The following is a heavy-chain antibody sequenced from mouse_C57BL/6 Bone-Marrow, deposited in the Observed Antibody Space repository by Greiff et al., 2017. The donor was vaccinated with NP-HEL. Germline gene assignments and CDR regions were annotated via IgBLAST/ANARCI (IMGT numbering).Heavy chain of an antibody. CDR1: GYTFTSYW. J-gene: IGHJ2*01. D-gene: IGHD2-12*01. CDR2: IDPSDSET. Sequence: QVQLQQPGAELVRPGSSVKLSCKASGYTFTSYWMHWVKQRPIQGLEWIGNIDPSDSETHYNQKFKDKATLTVDKSSSTAYMQLSSLTSEDSAVYYCARDGLTTGSYFDYWGQGTTLTVSS. V-gene: IGHV1-52*01. CDR3: ARDGLTTGSYFDY.